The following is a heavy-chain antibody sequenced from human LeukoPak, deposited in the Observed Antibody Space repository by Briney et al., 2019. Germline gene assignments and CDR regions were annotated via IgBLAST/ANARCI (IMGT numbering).Heavy chain of an antibody. Sequence: GGSLRLSCAASGFTFSSYAMHWVRQAPGKGLEWVAVISYDGSNKYYADSVKDRFTISRDNSKNTLYLQMNSLRAEDTAVYYCARSDTAMTFDYWGQGTLVTVSS. CDR1: GFTFSSYA. CDR3: ARSDTAMTFDY. CDR2: ISYDGSNK. D-gene: IGHD5-18*01. V-gene: IGHV3-30-3*01. J-gene: IGHJ4*02.